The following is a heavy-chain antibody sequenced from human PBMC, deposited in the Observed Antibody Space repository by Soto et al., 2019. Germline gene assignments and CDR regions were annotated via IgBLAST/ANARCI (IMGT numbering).Heavy chain of an antibody. Sequence: PSETLSLTCAVSGGSFSGYYWSWIRHPPGKGMDWIGEVNHNASTRTNPTPKIIVTISVDTAKTKFHLKLSSVTAADTTVYDCSRGSMSAAGPDGMDVWGQGTTVTVSS. CDR3: SRGSMSAAGPDGMDV. V-gene: IGHV4-34*01. CDR2: VNHNAST. CDR1: GGSFSGYY. D-gene: IGHD6-13*01. J-gene: IGHJ6*02.